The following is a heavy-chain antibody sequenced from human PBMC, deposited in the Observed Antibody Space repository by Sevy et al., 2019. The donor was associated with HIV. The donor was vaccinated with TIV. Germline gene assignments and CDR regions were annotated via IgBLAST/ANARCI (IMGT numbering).Heavy chain of an antibody. CDR1: GFTFNRYW. Sequence: GGSLRLSCAASGFTFNRYWMSWVRQAPGKGLEWVSSINAISSNIYYADSVKGRFTISRDNAENSLYLQMNSVRAEDTAVYYCARDLFSGGNAVYGYWGQGTLVTVSS. CDR2: INAISSNI. J-gene: IGHJ4*02. D-gene: IGHD2-15*01. CDR3: ARDLFSGGNAVYGY. V-gene: IGHV3-21*01.